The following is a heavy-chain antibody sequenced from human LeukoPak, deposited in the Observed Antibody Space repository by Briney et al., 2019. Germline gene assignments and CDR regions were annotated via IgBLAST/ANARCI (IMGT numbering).Heavy chain of an antibody. Sequence: GGSLRLSCAAAGFTFSSYWMHWDRQAPGKGLVWVSRINSDGSSTSYADSVKGRFTISRDNAKNTLYLQMNSLRAEDTAVYYCVSDPGIAAVDYWRQGTLVTVSS. CDR3: VSDPGIAAVDY. CDR2: INSDGSST. CDR1: GFTFSSYW. V-gene: IGHV3-74*01. J-gene: IGHJ4*02. D-gene: IGHD6-13*01.